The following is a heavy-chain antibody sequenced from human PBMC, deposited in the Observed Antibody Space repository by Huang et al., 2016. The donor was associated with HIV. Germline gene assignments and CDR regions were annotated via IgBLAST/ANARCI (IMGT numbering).Heavy chain of an antibody. J-gene: IGHJ3*02. CDR3: ARHFSYYDSSGYTPWDAFDI. Sequence: LVKPSETLSLTCTVSGGSITSSSYYWGWIRQPPGKGLEWVGSIYYSGSTDYNPSLKSRFTVSVDTSKNQFSLKLSSVTAADTAVYYCARHFSYYDSSGYTPWDAFDIWGQGTMVTVSS. CDR1: GGSITSSSYY. D-gene: IGHD3-22*01. CDR2: IYYSGST. V-gene: IGHV4-39*01.